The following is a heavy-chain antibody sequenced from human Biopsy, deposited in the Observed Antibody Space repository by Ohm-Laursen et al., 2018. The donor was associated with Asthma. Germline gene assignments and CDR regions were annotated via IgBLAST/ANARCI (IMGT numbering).Heavy chain of an antibody. Sequence: SLRLSCTASGFSFDDCAMHWVRQAPGKGLEWVSSISWNSGNIDYAVSVKGRVTISRDNAKNSLYLQMQSLSPEDTAFYYCARAADYYDSTYSLDFWGRGTLVTVSS. CDR2: ISWNSGNI. D-gene: IGHD3-22*01. CDR1: GFSFDDCA. CDR3: ARAADYYDSTYSLDF. J-gene: IGHJ4*01. V-gene: IGHV3-9*01.